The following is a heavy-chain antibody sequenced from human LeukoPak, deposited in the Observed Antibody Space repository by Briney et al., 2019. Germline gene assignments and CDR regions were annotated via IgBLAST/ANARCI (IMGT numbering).Heavy chain of an antibody. CDR1: GFPFSVYW. J-gene: IGHJ3*01. CDR3: ARDKTTAHVFDV. Sequence: GGSLRLSCAASGFPFSVYWMTWIRQAPGKGLEWVADISHDGTEFYADSVKGRFTISRDNAGTSLDLQMNSLRADDTAVYYCARDKTTAHVFDVWGQGAMVTVSS. CDR2: ISHDGTE. D-gene: IGHD1-14*01. V-gene: IGHV3-7*01.